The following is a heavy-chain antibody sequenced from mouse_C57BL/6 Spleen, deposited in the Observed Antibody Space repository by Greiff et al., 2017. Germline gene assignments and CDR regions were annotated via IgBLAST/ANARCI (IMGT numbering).Heavy chain of an antibody. Sequence: VQGVESGPELVKPGASVKISCKASGYAFSSSWMNWVKQRPGKGLEWIGRIYPGDGDTNYNGKFKGKATLTAVKSSSTAYMQLSNLTSEDSAVYFCARGSSVHYAMDYWGQGTSVTVSS. J-gene: IGHJ4*01. D-gene: IGHD3-2*02. CDR3: ARGSSVHYAMDY. CDR2: IYPGDGDT. V-gene: IGHV1-82*01. CDR1: GYAFSSSW.